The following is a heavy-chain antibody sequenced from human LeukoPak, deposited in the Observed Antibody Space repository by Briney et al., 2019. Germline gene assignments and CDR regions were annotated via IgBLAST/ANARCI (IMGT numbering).Heavy chain of an antibody. J-gene: IGHJ4*02. V-gene: IGHV1-69*05. CDR3: ARDRWTAMVTWYFDY. CDR1: GGTFSSYA. D-gene: IGHD5-18*01. Sequence: ASVKVSCKASGGTFSSYAISWVRQAPGRGLEWMGWIIPIFGTANCAQKFQGRVTITTDESTSTAYMELSSLRPEDTAVYYCARDRWTAMVTWYFDYWGQGTLVTVSS. CDR2: IIPIFGTA.